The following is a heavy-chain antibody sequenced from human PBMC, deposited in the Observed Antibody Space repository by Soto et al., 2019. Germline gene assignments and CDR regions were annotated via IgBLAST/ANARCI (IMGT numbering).Heavy chain of an antibody. D-gene: IGHD3-22*01. J-gene: IGHJ4*02. Sequence: SVKVSCKASGGTFSSYTISWGRQAPGQGLEWMGRIIPILGIANYAQKFQGRVTITADKSTSTAYMELSSLRSEDTAVYYCAKLGYTDYYDSSGYYPPPVDYWGQGTLVTVSS. CDR3: AKLGYTDYYDSSGYYPPPVDY. CDR2: IIPILGIA. V-gene: IGHV1-69*02. CDR1: GGTFSSYT.